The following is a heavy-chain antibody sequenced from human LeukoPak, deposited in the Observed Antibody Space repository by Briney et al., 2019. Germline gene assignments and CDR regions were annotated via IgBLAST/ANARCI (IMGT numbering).Heavy chain of an antibody. CDR3: ASSVSYSTFVY. D-gene: IGHD1-26*01. CDR1: VGSFSGYY. CDR2: INHSGSS. J-gene: IGHJ4*01. V-gene: IGHV4-34*01. Sequence: SETLSLTSAVYVGSFSGYYWSWIRQPAGKGLEWIGEINHSGSSNYNPSLKSRVTISVDTSKNQFSLKLSSVTAADTAVYYCASSVSYSTFVYWGHGTLVTVSS.